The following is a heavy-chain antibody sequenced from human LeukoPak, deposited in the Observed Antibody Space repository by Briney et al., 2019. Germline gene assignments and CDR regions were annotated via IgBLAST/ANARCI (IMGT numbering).Heavy chain of an antibody. V-gene: IGHV3-53*01. Sequence: GGSLRLSCAASGLSVSSNDMSWVRQAPGKGLEWVSLIYSGDGTYYADSVKGRFTISRDNSKNTLYLQMNSLRAEDTAMYYCTKSGPPDPYWGQGTMVTVSS. CDR3: TKSGPPDPY. D-gene: IGHD1-14*01. J-gene: IGHJ3*01. CDR1: GLSVSSND. CDR2: IYSGDGT.